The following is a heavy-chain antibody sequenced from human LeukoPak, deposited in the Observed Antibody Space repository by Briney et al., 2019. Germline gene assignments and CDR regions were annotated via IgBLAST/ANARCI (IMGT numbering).Heavy chain of an antibody. CDR3: ARGEVSASLYYFDF. J-gene: IGHJ4*02. D-gene: IGHD2-2*01. Sequence: GASVKVSCKTSGYTFTTYGVSWVRQAPGQGLEWMGGVSGYTGNTNYAERFQGRVTMTTDTSTSTVYMELTSLRSDDTAVYYCARGEVSASLYYFDFWGQGTLVTVS. V-gene: IGHV1-18*01. CDR2: VSGYTGNT. CDR1: GYTFTTYG.